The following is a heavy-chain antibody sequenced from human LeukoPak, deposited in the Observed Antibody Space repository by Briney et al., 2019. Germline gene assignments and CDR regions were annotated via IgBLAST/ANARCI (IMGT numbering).Heavy chain of an antibody. V-gene: IGHV4-34*01. J-gene: IGHJ4*02. CDR2: INHSGST. D-gene: IGHD4-17*01. Sequence: SETLSLTCAVYGGSFSGYHWSWIRQPPGKGLEWIGEINHSGSTYYNPSLKSRVTISVDTSKNQFSLKLSSVTAADTAVYYCARKYDYGDCRFDYWGQGTLVTVSS. CDR1: GGSFSGYH. CDR3: ARKYDYGDCRFDY.